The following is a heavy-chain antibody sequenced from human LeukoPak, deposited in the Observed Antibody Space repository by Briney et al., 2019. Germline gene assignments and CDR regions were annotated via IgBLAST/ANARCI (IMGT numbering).Heavy chain of an antibody. D-gene: IGHD3-9*01. J-gene: IGHJ3*02. Sequence: GGSLRLSCAASGFTFSSYWMSWVRQAPGKGLEWVANIKQDGIEKYYVDSVKGRFTISRDNAKNSLYLQMNSLRAEDTAVYHCARDRTPIRYFDWLTRHGAFDIWGQGTMVTVSS. CDR1: GFTFSSYW. V-gene: IGHV3-7*05. CDR2: IKQDGIEK. CDR3: ARDRTPIRYFDWLTRHGAFDI.